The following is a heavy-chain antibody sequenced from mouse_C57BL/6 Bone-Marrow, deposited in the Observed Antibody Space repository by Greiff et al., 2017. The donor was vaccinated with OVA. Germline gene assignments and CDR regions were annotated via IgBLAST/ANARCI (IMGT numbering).Heavy chain of an antibody. CDR3: GRWYDGYSLAY. Sequence: VQLLQSGPVLVKPGPSVKISCKASGFTFTDYYMYWVKQSHGKSLEWIGLVYPYNGGTCYHQKFKGKVTLTVDTSSSTPYMELNSQTSEAAAVYYGGRWYDGYSLAYWGQGTLVTVSA. V-gene: IGHV1-36*01. CDR1: GFTFTDYY. CDR2: VYPYNGGT. D-gene: IGHD2-3*01. J-gene: IGHJ3*01.